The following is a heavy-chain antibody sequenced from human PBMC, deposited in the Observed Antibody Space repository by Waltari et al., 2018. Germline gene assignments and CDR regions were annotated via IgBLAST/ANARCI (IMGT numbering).Heavy chain of an antibody. CDR2: IKQDGSEK. D-gene: IGHD6-19*01. V-gene: IGHV3-7*01. J-gene: IGHJ1*01. Sequence: EVQLVESGGGLFQPGGSLRLSWAASGFGLSNYWMSWVRQAPGKGLERVANIKQDGSEKYYVDSVKGRFSISRDNAKNTLYLQMNSLRAEDTAMYFCAKGTSGWNPSEYFQHWGQGALVTVSS. CDR1: GFGLSNYW. CDR3: AKGTSGWNPSEYFQH.